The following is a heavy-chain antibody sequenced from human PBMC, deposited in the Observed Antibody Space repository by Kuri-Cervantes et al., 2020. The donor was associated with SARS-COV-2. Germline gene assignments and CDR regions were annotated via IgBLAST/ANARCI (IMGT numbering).Heavy chain of an antibody. D-gene: IGHD2-2*01. CDR3: ARDREDIVVVPAAMGYYYGMDV. J-gene: IGHJ6*02. V-gene: IGHV3-23*01. CDR2: ISGSGGDT. CDR1: GFSFSSYA. Sequence: GESLKISCAASGFSFSSYAMHWVRQAPGKGLEWVSGISGSGGDTYYTDSVKGRFTISRDNSKNTLYLQMNSLRAEDTAVYYCARDREDIVVVPAAMGYYYGMDVWGQGTTVTVSS.